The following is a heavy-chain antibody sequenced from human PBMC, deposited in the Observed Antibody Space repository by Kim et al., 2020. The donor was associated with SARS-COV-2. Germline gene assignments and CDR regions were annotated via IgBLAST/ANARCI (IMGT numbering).Heavy chain of an antibody. D-gene: IGHD3-3*01. CDR3: ARGDFWSGYYTSAFDI. J-gene: IGHJ3*02. V-gene: IGHV4-34*01. Sequence: SLKSRVTISVDTSKNQFSLKLSSVTAADTAVYYCARGDFWSGYYTSAFDIWGQGTMVTVSS.